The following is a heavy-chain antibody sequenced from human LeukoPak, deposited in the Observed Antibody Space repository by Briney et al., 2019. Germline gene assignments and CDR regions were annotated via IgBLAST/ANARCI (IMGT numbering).Heavy chain of an antibody. V-gene: IGHV3-30-3*01. Sequence: HPGGTLRLSCAASGFTFSNYAMHWVRQAPGKGLEWVAVIIYDGTNTYYADSVKGRFTISRDNSKNTMYLQMNRLRAEDTAMYYCARAPMSYDSSGFGGPFDIWGQATMVTV. CDR1: GFTFSNYA. CDR2: IIYDGTNT. D-gene: IGHD3-22*01. CDR3: ARAPMSYDSSGFGGPFDI. J-gene: IGHJ3*02.